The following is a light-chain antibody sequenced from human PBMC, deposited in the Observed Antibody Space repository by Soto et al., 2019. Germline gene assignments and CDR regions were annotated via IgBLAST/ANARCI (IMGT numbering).Light chain of an antibody. V-gene: IGKV1-39*01. CDR2: AAS. J-gene: IGKJ2*01. CDR1: QNIRNY. CDR3: QQGHSTPYT. Sequence: DIHMTQSPSSLSASVGDRVTITCRASQNIRNYLNWYQQKPGDAPKLLIYAASTLQGAVPSRFSGSGSGTDFILTISSLQPEDFATYHCQQGHSTPYTFGQGTRLEI.